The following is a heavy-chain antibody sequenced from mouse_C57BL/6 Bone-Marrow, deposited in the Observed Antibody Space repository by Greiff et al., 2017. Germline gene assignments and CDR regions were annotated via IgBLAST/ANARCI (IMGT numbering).Heavy chain of an antibody. CDR3: GREKGCAGTWFAY. J-gene: IGHJ3*01. D-gene: IGHD4-1*01. CDR1: GYTFTGYW. V-gene: IGHV1-9*01. Sequence: VQLQQSGAELMKPGASVKLSCKATGYTFTGYWIEWVKQRPGHGLEWIGEILPGSGSTNYNEKFKGKATFTADTSSNTAYMHLSSLTTEDTAMYYCGREKGCAGTWFAYWGQGTLVTVSA. CDR2: ILPGSGST.